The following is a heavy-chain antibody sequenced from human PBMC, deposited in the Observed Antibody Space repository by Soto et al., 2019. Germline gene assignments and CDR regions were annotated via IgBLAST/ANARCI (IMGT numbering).Heavy chain of an antibody. V-gene: IGHV3-30*18. J-gene: IGHJ6*02. CDR3: AKEVGRSRYCSGGSCYSRPDYYYGMDV. D-gene: IGHD2-15*01. CDR1: GFTFSSYG. Sequence: PGGSLRLSCAASGFTFSSYGMHWVRQAPGKGLEWVAVISYDGSNKYYADSVKGRFTISRDNSKNTLYLQMNSLRAEDTAVYYCAKEVGRSRYCSGGSCYSRPDYYYGMDVWGQGTTVTV. CDR2: ISYDGSNK.